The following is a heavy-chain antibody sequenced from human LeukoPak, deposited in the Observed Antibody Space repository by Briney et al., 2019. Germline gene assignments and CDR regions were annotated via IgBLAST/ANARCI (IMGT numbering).Heavy chain of an antibody. CDR3: ARETAEWELPRLYYFDY. D-gene: IGHD1-26*01. V-gene: IGHV4-30-4*01. CDR1: GGSISSGDYY. Sequence: SETLSLTCTVSGGSISSGDYYWSWIRQPPGKGLEWIVYIYYSGSTYYNPSLKSRVTISVDTSKNQFSLKLSSVTAADTAVYYCARETAEWELPRLYYFDYWGQGTLVTVSS. CDR2: IYYSGST. J-gene: IGHJ4*02.